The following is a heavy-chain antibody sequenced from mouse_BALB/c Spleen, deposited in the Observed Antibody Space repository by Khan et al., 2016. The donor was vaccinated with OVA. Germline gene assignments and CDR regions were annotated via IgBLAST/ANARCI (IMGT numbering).Heavy chain of an antibody. CDR1: GDSITSGY. CDR3: ARWNYRYDGYFDY. D-gene: IGHD2-14*01. V-gene: IGHV3-8*02. J-gene: IGHJ2*01. Sequence: VQLQQSGPSLVKPSQTLSLTCSVTGDSITSGYWNWIRKFPGNKLEYMGYISSSDSTFYNPSLKSRISITRDTSKNQYYLQLNSVTTEDTATYYCARWNYRYDGYFDYWGQGTTLTVPS. CDR2: ISSSDST.